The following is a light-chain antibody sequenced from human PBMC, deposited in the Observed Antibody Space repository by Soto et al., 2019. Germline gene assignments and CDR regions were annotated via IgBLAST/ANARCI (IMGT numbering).Light chain of an antibody. Sequence: EIVLTQSPGTLSLSPGERATLSCRASQSVGSSYLSWYQQKPGQAPRLLIYGASISAPVPPDRFSGSVSGTDFTLTISRLESDDLAVYYCQQYGILFTFGQGTKLEIK. CDR1: QSVGSSY. V-gene: IGKV3-20*01. J-gene: IGKJ2*01. CDR3: QQYGILFT. CDR2: GAS.